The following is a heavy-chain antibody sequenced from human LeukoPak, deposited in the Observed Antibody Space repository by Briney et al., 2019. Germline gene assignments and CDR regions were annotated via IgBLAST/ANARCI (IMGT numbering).Heavy chain of an antibody. V-gene: IGHV1-2*02. CDR1: GYTFIAYY. CDR2: IDPNSGGT. D-gene: IGHD5/OR15-5a*01. Sequence: GASVKVSCKASGYTFIAYYLRWVRQAPGQGLEWMGWIDPNSGGTKSAQKFQGRVTMTRDTSISTAYMELSGLRSEDTAMYYCARIQIAMSNKGINYWGQGTLVTVSS. J-gene: IGHJ4*02. CDR3: ARIQIAMSNKGINY.